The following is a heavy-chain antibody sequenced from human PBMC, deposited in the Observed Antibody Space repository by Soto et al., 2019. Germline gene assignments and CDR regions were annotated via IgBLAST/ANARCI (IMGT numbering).Heavy chain of an antibody. CDR2: IYYSGST. V-gene: IGHV4-31*11. Sequence: PSETLSLTCAVSGGSISSGGYSWSWIRQPPGKGLEWIGYIYYSGSTYYNPSLKSRVTISVDTSKNQFSLKLSSVTAADTAVYYCARALCISTSCYPGPRLDGMDVWGQGTTVTVSS. CDR1: GGSISSGGYS. D-gene: IGHD2-2*01. J-gene: IGHJ6*02. CDR3: ARALCISTSCYPGPRLDGMDV.